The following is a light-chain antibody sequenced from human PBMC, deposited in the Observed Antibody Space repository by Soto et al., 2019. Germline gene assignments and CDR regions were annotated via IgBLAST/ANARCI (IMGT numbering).Light chain of an antibody. CDR3: QSYDSSLRGFYV. CDR1: SSNIGAGYD. J-gene: IGLJ1*01. CDR2: SNN. V-gene: IGLV1-40*01. Sequence: QSALTQPPSVSGAPGQRVTISCTGGSSNIGAGYDVHWYQQLPGTAPKLLIDSNNNRPSGVPDRFSGSKSGTSASLAITGLQAEDEADYYCQSYDSSLRGFYVFGTGTKVTVL.